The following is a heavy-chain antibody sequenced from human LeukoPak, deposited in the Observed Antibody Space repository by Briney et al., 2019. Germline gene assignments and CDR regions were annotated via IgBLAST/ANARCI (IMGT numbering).Heavy chain of an antibody. J-gene: IGHJ6*02. CDR3: ARLLDPLGYRDYVWGSYRYYYGMDV. D-gene: IGHD3-16*02. CDR2: IYHSGST. Sequence: SETLSLTCAVSGGSISSNNWWIWVRQSPEKGLEWIGEIYHSGSTNYSPSLKSRVTISVDKSKNQFSLKLSSVTAADTAVYYCARLLDPLGYRDYVWGSYRYYYGMDVWGQGTTVTVSS. CDR1: GGSISSNNW. V-gene: IGHV4-4*02.